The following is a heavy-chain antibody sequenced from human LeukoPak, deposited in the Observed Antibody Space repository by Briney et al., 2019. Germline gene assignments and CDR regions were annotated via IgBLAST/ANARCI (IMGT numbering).Heavy chain of an antibody. CDR2: ISGSGGST. V-gene: IGHV3-23*01. J-gene: IGHJ4*02. Sequence: GGSLRLSCAASGFTFSSYAMSWVRQAPGKGLEWVSAISGSGGSTYYADSVKGRFTISRDNSKNTLYLQMNSLRAENTAVYYCAKDPRSSGWPDYWGQGTLVTVSS. CDR1: GFTFSSYA. D-gene: IGHD6-19*01. CDR3: AKDPRSSGWPDY.